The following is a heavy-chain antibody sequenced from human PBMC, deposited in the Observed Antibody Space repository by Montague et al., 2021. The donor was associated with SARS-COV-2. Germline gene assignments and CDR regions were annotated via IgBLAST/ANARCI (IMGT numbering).Heavy chain of an antibody. V-gene: IGHV2-5*02. D-gene: IGHD4-17*01. Sequence: PALVKPTQTLTLTCTFSGFSLSTSGAGVGWIRQPPGKALEWLALIYWDDDKRYSPSLKSRLTITKDTSKNQVVLTMTNMDPVDTATYYCARYGDYGSWFDPWGQGTLVTVSS. CDR3: ARYGDYGSWFDP. CDR1: GFSLSTSGAG. CDR2: IYWDDDK. J-gene: IGHJ5*02.